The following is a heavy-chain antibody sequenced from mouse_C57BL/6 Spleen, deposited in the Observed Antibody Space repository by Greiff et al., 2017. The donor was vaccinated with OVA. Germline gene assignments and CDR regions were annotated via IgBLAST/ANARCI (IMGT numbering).Heavy chain of an antibody. J-gene: IGHJ4*01. Sequence: VQVVESGPGLVAPSQSLSITCTVSGFSLTSYAISWVRQPPGKGLEWLGVIWTGGGTNYTSALKSRLSISEDNSKSQVFLKMNSLQTDDTARYYCAKITTVVAGDAMDYWGQGTSVTVSS. V-gene: IGHV2-9-1*01. CDR1: GFSLTSYA. CDR3: AKITTVVAGDAMDY. CDR2: IWTGGGT. D-gene: IGHD1-1*01.